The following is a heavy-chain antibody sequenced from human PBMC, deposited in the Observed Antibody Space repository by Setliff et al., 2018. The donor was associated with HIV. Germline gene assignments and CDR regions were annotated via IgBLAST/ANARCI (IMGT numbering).Heavy chain of an antibody. CDR2: MNPNTGNT. V-gene: IGHV1-2*02. D-gene: IGHD3-22*01. J-gene: IGHJ4*01. CDR1: GYTFTGYF. CDR3: AKNYFDTSGWSAVDY. Sequence: ASVKVSCKASGYTFTGYFIHWVRQAPGQGLEWMGWMNPNTGNTHYAPNFQGRVTMTRDTSITTAYMEMTKLTSDDAAVYYCAKNYFDTSGWSAVDYWGHGTLVTAPQ.